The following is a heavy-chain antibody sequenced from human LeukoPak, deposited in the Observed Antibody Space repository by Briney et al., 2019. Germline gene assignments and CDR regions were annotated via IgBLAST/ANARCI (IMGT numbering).Heavy chain of an antibody. CDR1: GGSISSSSYY. Sequence: SETLSLTCTVSGGSISSSSYYWGWIRQPPGKGLEWIGSIYYSGSTYYNPSLKSRVTISVDTSKNQFSLKLSSVTAADTAVYYCARAGTVVINYFDYWGQGTLVTVSS. CDR3: ARAGTVVINYFDY. D-gene: IGHD4-23*01. V-gene: IGHV4-39*07. CDR2: IYYSGST. J-gene: IGHJ4*02.